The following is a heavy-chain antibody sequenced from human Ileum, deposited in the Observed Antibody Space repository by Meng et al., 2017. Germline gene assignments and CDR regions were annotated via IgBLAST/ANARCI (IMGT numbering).Heavy chain of an antibody. CDR2: INPSGGST. D-gene: IGHD3-10*01. J-gene: IGHJ5*02. CDR1: GYTFTSYY. CDR3: ARDGMVRGVISHNWFDP. Sequence: ASVKVSCKASGYTFTSYYMHWVRQAPGQGLEWMGIINPSGGSTSYAQKFQGRVTMTRETSTSTVYMELSSLRSEDTAVYYCARDGMVRGVISHNWFDPWGQGTLVTVSS. V-gene: IGHV1-46*01.